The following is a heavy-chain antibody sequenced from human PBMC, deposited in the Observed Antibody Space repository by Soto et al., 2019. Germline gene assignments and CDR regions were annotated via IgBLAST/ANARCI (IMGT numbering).Heavy chain of an antibody. Sequence: PGGSLRLCCAAGGINVNCDYMNWVRETPGKGLEWVASIYSGETTYYADSVRGRFTISSDKSKNTLYFQLSSLRIEDTAVYYCTRDGRGLGRLSLFEYWGQGVLVTVSS. CDR3: TRDGRGLGRLSLFEY. D-gene: IGHD2-21*02. J-gene: IGHJ4*02. CDR1: GINVNCDY. CDR2: IYSGETT. V-gene: IGHV3-53*01.